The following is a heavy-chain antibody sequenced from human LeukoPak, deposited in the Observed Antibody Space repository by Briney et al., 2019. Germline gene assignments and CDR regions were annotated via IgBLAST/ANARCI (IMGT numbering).Heavy chain of an antibody. CDR3: ARALSSPRKQWLLGYFDY. CDR2: INPSGGST. Sequence: GASVRVSCKASGYTFTGYYMHWVRQAPGQGLEWMGIINPSGGSTSYAQKFQGRVTMTRDMSTSTVYMELSSLRSEDTAVYYCARALSSPRKQWLLGYFDYWGQGTLVTVSS. CDR1: GYTFTGYY. D-gene: IGHD6-19*01. V-gene: IGHV1-46*01. J-gene: IGHJ4*02.